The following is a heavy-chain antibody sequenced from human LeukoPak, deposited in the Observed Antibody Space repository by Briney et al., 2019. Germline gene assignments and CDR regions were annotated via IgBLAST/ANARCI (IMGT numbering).Heavy chain of an antibody. CDR2: IRYDGSNK. CDR3: AKDPWVVRGVTLDY. D-gene: IGHD3-10*01. V-gene: IGHV3-30*02. CDR1: GFTFSSYG. Sequence: GGSLRLSCAASGFTFSSYGMHWVRQAPGKGLEWVAFIRYDGSNKYYADSVKGRFTISRDNSKNTLYLQMYSLRAEDTAVYYCAKDPWVVRGVTLDYWGQGTLVTVSS. J-gene: IGHJ4*02.